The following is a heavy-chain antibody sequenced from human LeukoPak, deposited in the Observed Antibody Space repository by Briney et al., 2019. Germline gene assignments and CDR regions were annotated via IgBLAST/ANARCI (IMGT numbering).Heavy chain of an antibody. CDR2: IYSGGST. Sequence: GGSLRLSCAASGFTVSSNYMSWVRQAPGKGLEWVSVIYSGGSTYYADSVKGRFAIFRDNSKNTLYLQMNSLRAEDTAVYYCAREGEGSWFDPWGQGTLVTVSS. CDR1: GFTVSSNY. D-gene: IGHD3-16*01. V-gene: IGHV3-53*01. J-gene: IGHJ5*02. CDR3: AREGEGSWFDP.